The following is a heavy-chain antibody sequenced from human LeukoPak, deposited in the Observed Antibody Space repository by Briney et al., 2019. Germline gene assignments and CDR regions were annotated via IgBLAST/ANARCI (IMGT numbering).Heavy chain of an antibody. V-gene: IGHV3-23*01. CDR2: ISGSGGST. CDR1: GFTFRNYA. CDR3: AKDHYYDSSGDPQNSGY. Sequence: GGSLRLSCAANGFTFRNYAMSWVRQAPGKGLEWVSAISGSGGSTYYADSVKGRFTISRDNSKNTLYLQKNSLRAEDTAVYYCAKDHYYDSSGDPQNSGYWGQGTLVTVSS. D-gene: IGHD3-22*01. J-gene: IGHJ4*02.